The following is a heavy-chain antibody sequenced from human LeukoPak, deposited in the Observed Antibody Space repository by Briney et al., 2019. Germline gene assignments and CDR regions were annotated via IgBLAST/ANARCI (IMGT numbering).Heavy chain of an antibody. Sequence: GGSLGLSCVASGFTFSDFWMHWFRQVPGKGLMWLARISGDATRITYADSVEGRFTISRDTAKKTLYLQMTHLKVDDTAMYFCARDARRHRYFDLWGRGTLVTVTS. D-gene: IGHD6-6*01. CDR1: GFTFSDFW. CDR3: ARDARRHRYFDL. CDR2: ISGDATRI. J-gene: IGHJ2*01. V-gene: IGHV3-74*03.